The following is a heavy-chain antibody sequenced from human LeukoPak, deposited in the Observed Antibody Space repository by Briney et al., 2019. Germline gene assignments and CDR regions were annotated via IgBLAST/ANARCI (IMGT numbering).Heavy chain of an antibody. CDR3: ARVAAPIAVAGTGAFDI. CDR1: DGSLSSHY. D-gene: IGHD6-19*01. V-gene: IGHV4-59*11. J-gene: IGHJ3*02. Sequence: SETLSLTCTVSDGSLSSHYWSWIRQTPGKGLEWIGYIYYSGSAHYNPSLKSRVTISVDTSKNQFSLEVTSVTATDTAVYYCARVAAPIAVAGTGAFDIWGQGTLVTVSS. CDR2: IYYSGSA.